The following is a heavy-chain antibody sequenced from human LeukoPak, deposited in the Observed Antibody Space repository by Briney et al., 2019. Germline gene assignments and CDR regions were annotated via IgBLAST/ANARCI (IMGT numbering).Heavy chain of an antibody. CDR3: ARRVSGWGPVGPHADY. CDR1: GGSISSYY. Sequence: PSETLSLTCTVSGGSISSYYWSWIRQPPGKGLEWIGEINHSGSTNYNPSLKSRVTISVDTSKNQFSLKLSSVTAADTAVYYCARRVSGWGPVGPHADYWGQGTLVAVSS. V-gene: IGHV4-34*01. CDR2: INHSGST. J-gene: IGHJ4*02. D-gene: IGHD2-21*02.